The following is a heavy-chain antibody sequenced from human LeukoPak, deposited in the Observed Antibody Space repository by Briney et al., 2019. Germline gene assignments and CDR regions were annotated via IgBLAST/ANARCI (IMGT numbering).Heavy chain of an antibody. Sequence: GGSLRLSCVPSGITFSNSALSWVRQAPGKGLEWVSAITKSGDQTHYADSVRGLFTISRDIFKNTLYLQMNSLRAEDTAVYHCVKSAGKDGYRDVFDIWGQGTVVTVSS. D-gene: IGHD5-24*01. CDR2: ITKSGDQT. V-gene: IGHV3-23*01. CDR1: GITFSNSA. J-gene: IGHJ3*02. CDR3: VKSAGKDGYRDVFDI.